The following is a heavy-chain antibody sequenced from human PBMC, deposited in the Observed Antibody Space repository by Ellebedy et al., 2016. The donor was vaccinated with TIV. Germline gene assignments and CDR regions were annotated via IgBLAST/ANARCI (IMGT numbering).Heavy chain of an antibody. D-gene: IGHD4-11*01. CDR2: IKGEGTEK. CDR1: GFTFSGYW. V-gene: IGHV3-7*01. CDR3: ARGQTTFEY. J-gene: IGHJ4*02. Sequence: GESLKISCAASGFTFSGYWMSWVRQAPGKGLEWVAHIKGEGTEKYNVASVKGRFTISRDNAKNSLYLQMNSLRAEDTAVYYCARGQTTFEYWGQGALVTVSS.